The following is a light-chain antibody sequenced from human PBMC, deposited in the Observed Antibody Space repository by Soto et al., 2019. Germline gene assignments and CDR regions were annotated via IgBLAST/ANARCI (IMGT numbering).Light chain of an antibody. CDR2: GAS. CDR1: QSVSSTY. V-gene: IGKV3-20*01. CDR3: QQYDNSLYT. Sequence: EIVLTQSPGTLSLSPGERVTLSCRASQSVSSTYLAWYQQKPGQAPRLLIYGASSRATGIPDRFSGSGSWPDFTLTISRQEPEYFSVYYCQQYDNSLYTFGQGTKLEIK. J-gene: IGKJ2*01.